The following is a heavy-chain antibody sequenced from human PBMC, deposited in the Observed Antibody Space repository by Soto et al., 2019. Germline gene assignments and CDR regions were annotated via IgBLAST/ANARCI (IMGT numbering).Heavy chain of an antibody. V-gene: IGHV1-69*12. Sequence: QVQLVQSGAEVKKPGSSVKVSCKASGGTFSSYAISWVRQAPGQGLEWMGGIIPIFGTANYAQKFQGRVTITEDEPTSPPYVELSSLSSEDWAVYFCARARVDDSGHSGYNWFDPWVQGTLVTVS. J-gene: IGHJ5*02. CDR3: ARARVDDSGHSGYNWFDP. CDR1: GGTFSSYA. CDR2: IIPIFGTA. D-gene: IGHD4-17*01.